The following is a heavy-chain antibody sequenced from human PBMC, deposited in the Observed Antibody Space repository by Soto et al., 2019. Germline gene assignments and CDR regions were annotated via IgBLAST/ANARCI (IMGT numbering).Heavy chain of an antibody. CDR3: VKERYAQLWLEDYGMDV. D-gene: IGHD5-18*01. CDR2: ISYDGTDK. J-gene: IGHJ6*02. Sequence: GGSLRLSCAASGFTFSSYGVHWVRQAPGKGLEWVALISYDGTDKYYADSVKGRFTISRDNSKNTLYLQMSSLGPEDTAVYYCVKERYAQLWLEDYGMDVWGQGTTVTVSS. V-gene: IGHV3-30*18. CDR1: GFTFSSYG.